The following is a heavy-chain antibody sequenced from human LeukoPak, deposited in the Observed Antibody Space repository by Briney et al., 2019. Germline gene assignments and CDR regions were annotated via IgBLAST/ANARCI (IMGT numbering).Heavy chain of an antibody. D-gene: IGHD4-17*01. CDR3: ASTGPYGDY. J-gene: IGHJ4*02. Sequence: ASVTVSCKASVYTFTSYGISWVRQAPGQGREWMGWISAYNGNTNYAQKLQGRVTMTTDTSTSTAYMELRSLRSDDPAVYYCASTGPYGDYWGQGTLVTVSS. CDR2: ISAYNGNT. V-gene: IGHV1-18*01. CDR1: VYTFTSYG.